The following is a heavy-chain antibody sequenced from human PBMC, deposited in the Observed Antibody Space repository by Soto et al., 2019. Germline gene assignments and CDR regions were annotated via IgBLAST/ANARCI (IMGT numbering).Heavy chain of an antibody. CDR2: IYNGERT. CDR3: AQTTGWPGFDY. CDR1: GASIRNFY. Sequence: QVHLQESGPGLVKPSETMSLTCTASGASIRNFYWNWVRQFPGKGLEWIGHIYNGERTNYNRSLKSRVTISVDTSKNQFSLKLSSVTVADTAVYYCAQTTGWPGFDYWGQGTLVTVSS. V-gene: IGHV4-59*01. J-gene: IGHJ4*02. D-gene: IGHD6-19*01.